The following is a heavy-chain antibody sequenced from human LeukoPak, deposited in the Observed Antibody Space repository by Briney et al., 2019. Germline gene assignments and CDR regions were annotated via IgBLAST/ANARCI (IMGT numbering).Heavy chain of an antibody. J-gene: IGHJ4*02. Sequence: ASVTVSFKASGYTFTIYDINWVRQATGQGLEWMGWMNPNSGNTGYAQKFQGRVTMTRNTSIRTAYMELSSLRSEDTAVYYCARGGDIVVVPAAQFDYWGQGTLVTVSS. D-gene: IGHD2-2*01. CDR1: GYTFTIYD. CDR2: MNPNSGNT. CDR3: ARGGDIVVVPAAQFDY. V-gene: IGHV1-8*01.